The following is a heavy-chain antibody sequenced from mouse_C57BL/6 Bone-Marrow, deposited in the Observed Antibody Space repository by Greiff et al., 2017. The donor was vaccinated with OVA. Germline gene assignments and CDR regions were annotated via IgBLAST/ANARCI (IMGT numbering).Heavy chain of an antibody. CDR2: IYPGSGST. D-gene: IGHD3-2*02. V-gene: IGHV1-55*01. J-gene: IGHJ2*01. CDR1: FYTFTSYW. Sequence: QVQRQQPGAELVKPGASVKIYSTPSFYTFTSYWITWVKQRPGQGLEWIGDIYPGSGSTNYNEKFKSKATLTVDTSSSTAYMQLSSLTSEDAAVYYGAREASCTDGAFDDWGKGTTLTVSS. CDR3: AREASCTDGAFDD.